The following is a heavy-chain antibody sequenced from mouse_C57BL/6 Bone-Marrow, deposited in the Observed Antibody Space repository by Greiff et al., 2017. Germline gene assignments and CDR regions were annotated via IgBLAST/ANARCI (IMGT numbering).Heavy chain of an antibody. CDR3: ARSGYGYGYYFDY. CDR2: INPYNGGT. J-gene: IGHJ2*01. Sequence: VQLKESGPVLVKPGASVKMSCKASGYTFTDYYMNWVKQSHGKSLEWIGVINPYNGGTSYNQKFKGKATLPVDKSSSTAYMELNSLTSEDSAVYYGARSGYGYGYYFDYWGQGTTLTVSS. CDR1: GYTFTDYY. V-gene: IGHV1-19*01. D-gene: IGHD2-2*01.